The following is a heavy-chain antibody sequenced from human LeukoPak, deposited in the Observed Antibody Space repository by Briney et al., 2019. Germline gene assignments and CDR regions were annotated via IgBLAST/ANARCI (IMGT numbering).Heavy chain of an antibody. V-gene: IGHV3-21*01. CDR1: GFTFNSYS. Sequence: PAGSLTLSCAASGFTFNSYSMNWVRQAPGKGLEWVSSISSSSSYIYYADSVKGRFTISRDNAKNSLYLQMNSLRAEDTAVYYCASNPPAAESYWGQGTLVTVSS. CDR2: ISSSSSYI. D-gene: IGHD6-13*01. J-gene: IGHJ4*02. CDR3: ASNPPAAESY.